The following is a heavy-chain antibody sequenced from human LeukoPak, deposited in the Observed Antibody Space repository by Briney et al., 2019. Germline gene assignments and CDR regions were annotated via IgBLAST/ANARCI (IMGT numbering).Heavy chain of an antibody. Sequence: SQTLSLTCIVSGGSISSGGYYLSWSRQHPGKGLEWIGYIYYSGSTYYNPSLKSRVTISVDTSKNQFSLKLSSVTAADTAVYYCARDLYGSGIWGQGTLVTVSS. CDR2: IYYSGST. CDR1: GGSISSGGYY. V-gene: IGHV4-31*03. J-gene: IGHJ4*02. CDR3: ARDLYGSGI. D-gene: IGHD3-10*01.